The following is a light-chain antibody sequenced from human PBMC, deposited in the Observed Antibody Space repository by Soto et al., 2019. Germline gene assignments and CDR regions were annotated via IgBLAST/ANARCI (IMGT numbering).Light chain of an antibody. CDR2: DAS. J-gene: IGKJ5*01. Sequence: IYMSQSPSTLSASVGDRVTITCRASQSISSWLAWYQQKPGNAPKLLTYDASSLESGVPSRFSGSGSGTEFTLTISSLQPDDFATYYCQQYNSYSITFGQGTRLEIK. V-gene: IGKV1-5*01. CDR3: QQYNSYSIT. CDR1: QSISSW.